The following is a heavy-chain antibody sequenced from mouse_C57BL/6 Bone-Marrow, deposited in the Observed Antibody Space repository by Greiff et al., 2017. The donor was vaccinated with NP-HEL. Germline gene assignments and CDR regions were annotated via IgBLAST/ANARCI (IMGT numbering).Heavy chain of an antibody. D-gene: IGHD1-1*01. V-gene: IGHV1-72*01. J-gene: IGHJ1*03. Sequence: QVQLQQPGADLVKPGASVKLSCKASGYTFTSYWMHWVKQRPGRGLERIGRIDPNSGGTKFYEKFKTKATLTVDKPSSTAYMQLSSLTSEDSAVDYCARYDYGSRGWYFDVRGTGTTVTVSS. CDR1: GYTFTSYW. CDR3: ARYDYGSRGWYFDV. CDR2: IDPNSGGT.